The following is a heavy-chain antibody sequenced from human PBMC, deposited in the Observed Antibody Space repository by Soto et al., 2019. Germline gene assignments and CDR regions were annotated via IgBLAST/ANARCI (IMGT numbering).Heavy chain of an antibody. J-gene: IGHJ4*01. CDR2: INASSGNT. Sequence: ASVKVCCKASGYTFTGYYMHWVRQANGKGLEWMGWINASSGNTNYSQKFQGRVTITRDTSASTAYMELSSLRSEDTAVYYCTTDSYFTLKLVRFDYWGLGTLVTVSS. CDR1: GYTFTGYY. V-gene: IGHV1-3*01. D-gene: IGHD3-22*01. CDR3: TTDSYFTLKLVRFDY.